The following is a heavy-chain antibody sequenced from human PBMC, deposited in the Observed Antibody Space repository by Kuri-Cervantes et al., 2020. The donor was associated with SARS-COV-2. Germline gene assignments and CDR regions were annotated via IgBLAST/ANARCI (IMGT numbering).Heavy chain of an antibody. V-gene: IGHV3-21*01. CDR1: GFTFSSYS. CDR2: ISSSSSYI. D-gene: IGHD6-13*01. CDR3: ARGSSSWYLGGMDV. Sequence: GESLKISCAASGFTFSSYSMNWVRQAPGKGLEWVSSISSSSSYIYYADSVKGRFTISRDNAKNSLYLQMNSLRAEDTAVYYCARGSSSWYLGGMDVWGQGTTVTVSS. J-gene: IGHJ6*02.